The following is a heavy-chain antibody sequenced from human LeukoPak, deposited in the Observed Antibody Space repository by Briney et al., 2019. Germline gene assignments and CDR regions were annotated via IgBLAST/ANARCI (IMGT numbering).Heavy chain of an antibody. D-gene: IGHD3-3*01. V-gene: IGHV3-23*01. CDR1: GFTFSSYA. Sequence: GGSLRLSCAASGFTFSSYAMSWVRQAPGKGLEGVSGISGSGGSTYYADSVKGRFTISRDNSKNTLYLQMNSLRAEDTAVYYCAKDLGFWSGYNYWSQGTLVTVSS. J-gene: IGHJ4*02. CDR3: AKDLGFWSGYNY. CDR2: ISGSGGST.